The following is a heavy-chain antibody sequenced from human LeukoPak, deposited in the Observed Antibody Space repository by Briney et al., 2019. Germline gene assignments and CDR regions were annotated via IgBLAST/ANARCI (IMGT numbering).Heavy chain of an antibody. V-gene: IGHV3-21*01. CDR3: ARRATTERGHSYGLDF. D-gene: IGHD5-18*01. J-gene: IGHJ4*02. CDR1: GFTFSSYH. Sequence: GGSLRLSCEVSGFTFSSYHMNWVRQAPGKGLEWVSSIGSSGSYIYYADSLMGRFTISRDNAKNSLYLQMNSLGAEDTAMYYCARRATTERGHSYGLDFWGQGTLVTVSS. CDR2: IGSSGSYI.